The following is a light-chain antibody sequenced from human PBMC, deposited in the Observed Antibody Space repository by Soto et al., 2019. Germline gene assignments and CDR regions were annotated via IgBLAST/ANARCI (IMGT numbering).Light chain of an antibody. Sequence: QCWLSQPASVSGSRGQSITISCTGNSSDIGAYDYVSWFQQYPGKAPKLIISEVNNRPSGVSNRFSGSKSGNAASLTISGLQDDDEAEYLCFSFTTSLTNVFGTGTRSPS. CDR3: FSFTTSLTNV. CDR2: EVN. V-gene: IGLV2-14*03. J-gene: IGLJ1*01. CDR1: SSDIGAYDY.